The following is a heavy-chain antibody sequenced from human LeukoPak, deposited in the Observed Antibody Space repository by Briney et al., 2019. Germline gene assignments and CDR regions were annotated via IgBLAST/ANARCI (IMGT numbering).Heavy chain of an antibody. CDR2: INHSGST. V-gene: IGHV4-34*01. CDR3: ARPRRAFDI. Sequence: SETLSLTCAVYGGSFSGYYWSWIRQPPGKGLEWIGEINHSGSTNYNPSLKSRVTISVDTSKNQFSLKLSSVTAADTAVYYCARPRRAFDIWGQGTIVTVSS. J-gene: IGHJ3*02. CDR1: GGSFSGYY.